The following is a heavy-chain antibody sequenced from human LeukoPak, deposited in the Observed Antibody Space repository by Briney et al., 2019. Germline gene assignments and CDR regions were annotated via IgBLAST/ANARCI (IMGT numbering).Heavy chain of an antibody. J-gene: IGHJ4*02. D-gene: IGHD3-22*01. V-gene: IGHV1-2*02. Sequence: ASVKVSCKASGYTFTGYYMHWVRQAPGQGLEWMGWINPNSGDTNYAQKFQGRVTMTRDTSISTAYMELSRLRSDDTAVYYCARDMKDSSGYLFDYWGQGTLVTVSS. CDR3: ARDMKDSSGYLFDY. CDR2: INPNSGDT. CDR1: GYTFTGYY.